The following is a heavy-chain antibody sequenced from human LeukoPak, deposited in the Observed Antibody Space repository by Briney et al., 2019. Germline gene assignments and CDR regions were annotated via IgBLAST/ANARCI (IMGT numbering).Heavy chain of an antibody. CDR3: AKFPTGYLRAPKH. V-gene: IGHV3-23*01. D-gene: IGHD1-1*01. J-gene: IGHJ1*01. CDR1: GFTFSSYA. CDR2: ISGSGGST. Sequence: PGGSLRLSCAASGFTFSSYAMSWVRQAPAKGLEWVSAISGSGGSTYYADSVKGRFTISRDNSKNTLYLQMNSLRAEDTAVYYCAKFPTGYLRAPKHWGQGTLVTVSS.